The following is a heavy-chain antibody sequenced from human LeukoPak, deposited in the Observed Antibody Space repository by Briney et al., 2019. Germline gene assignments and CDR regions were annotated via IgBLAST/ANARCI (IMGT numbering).Heavy chain of an antibody. J-gene: IGHJ3*02. Sequence: PGGSLRLSCAASGFTFSSYAMHWVRQAPGKGLEWVAVISYDGSNKYYADSVKGRFTISRDNSKNTLYLQMNSLRAEDTAVYYCAGIYSSSSSAFDIWGQGTMVTVSS. CDR1: GFTFSSYA. CDR3: AGIYSSSSSAFDI. V-gene: IGHV3-30-3*01. D-gene: IGHD6-6*01. CDR2: ISYDGSNK.